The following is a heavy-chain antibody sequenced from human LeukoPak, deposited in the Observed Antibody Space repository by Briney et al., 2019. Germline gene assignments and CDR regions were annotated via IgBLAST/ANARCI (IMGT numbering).Heavy chain of an antibody. CDR3: AKDHGISDYYGSGSYYNY. V-gene: IGHV3-53*01. CDR1: GFTVSSNY. CDR2: IYSGDKT. D-gene: IGHD3-10*01. J-gene: IGHJ4*02. Sequence: PGGSLRLSCAASGFTVSSNYMSWVRQAPGKGLEWVSVIYSGDKTHYADSVKGRFTISRDNSKNTLYLQMNSLRAEDTAVYYCAKDHGISDYYGSGSYYNYWGQGTLVTVSS.